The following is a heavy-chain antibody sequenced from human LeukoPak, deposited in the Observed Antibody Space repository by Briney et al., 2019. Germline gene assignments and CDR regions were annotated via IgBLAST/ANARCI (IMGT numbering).Heavy chain of an antibody. CDR3: ARDGAVVDIVVVPAAINWFDP. CDR2: ISAYNGNT. V-gene: IGHV1-18*01. Sequence: ASVKVSCKASGYTFTSYGVSWVRQAPGQGLEWMGWISAYNGNTNYAQKLQGRVTMTTDTPTSTAYMELRSLRSDDTAVYYCARDGAVVDIVVVPAAINWFDPWGQGTLVTVSS. D-gene: IGHD2-2*02. CDR1: GYTFTSYG. J-gene: IGHJ5*02.